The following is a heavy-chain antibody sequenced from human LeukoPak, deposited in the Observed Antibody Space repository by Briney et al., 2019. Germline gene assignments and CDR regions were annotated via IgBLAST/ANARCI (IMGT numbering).Heavy chain of an antibody. D-gene: IGHD3-22*01. CDR3: ARDQYDSSGYYQTSPFDY. J-gene: IGHJ4*02. V-gene: IGHV6-1*01. CDR1: GDSVSTASNA. CDR2: TYYRSKWYN. Sequence: SQTLSLTYAISGDSVSTASNAWYWIRQSPSRGLEWLGRTYYRSKWYNDYAVSVKSRITINPDTSKNQFSLQLNSVTPEDTAVYYCARDQYDSSGYYQTSPFDYWGQGTLVTVSS.